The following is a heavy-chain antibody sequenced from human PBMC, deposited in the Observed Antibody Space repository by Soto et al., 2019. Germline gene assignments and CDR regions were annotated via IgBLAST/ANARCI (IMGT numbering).Heavy chain of an antibody. V-gene: IGHV3-74*01. Sequence: EVQLVESGGGLGQPGGSLSLSCAASGFTFSTYYMHWVRHAPGTGLVWVSRITSAGSRTHYAVSVKGRFTTFSDNAKHTLYLQLSRLTAEHTAVYYCATVATGSYDWFDPWGQGTLVTVA. CDR3: ATVATGSYDWFDP. CDR2: ITSAGSRT. CDR1: GFTFSTYY. D-gene: IGHD1-26*01. J-gene: IGHJ5*02.